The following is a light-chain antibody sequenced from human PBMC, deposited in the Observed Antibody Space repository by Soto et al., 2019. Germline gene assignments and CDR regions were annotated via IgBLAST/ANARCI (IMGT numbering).Light chain of an antibody. CDR1: NIGSET. V-gene: IGLV3-21*02. Sequence: SYELTQPPSVSVAPGQTARITCGGNNIGSETVHWYQRKPGQAPILVVYEDDDRPSGIPERFSGSNSGNTASLTISRVEAGDEADYYCQFWDGSSDHSGVVFGGGTKLTVL. J-gene: IGLJ2*01. CDR2: EDD. CDR3: QFWDGSSDHSGVV.